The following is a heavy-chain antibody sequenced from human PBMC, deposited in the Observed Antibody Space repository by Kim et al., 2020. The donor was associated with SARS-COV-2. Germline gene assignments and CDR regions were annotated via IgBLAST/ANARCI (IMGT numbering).Heavy chain of an antibody. D-gene: IGHD4-17*01. CDR3: ASGTTVDAFDI. CDR1: GGSISSSSYY. V-gene: IGHV4-39*01. J-gene: IGHJ3*02. Sequence: ETLSLTCTVSGGSISSSSYYWGWIRQPPGKGLEWIGSIYYSGSTYYNPSLKSRVTISVDTSKNQFSLKLSSVTAADTAVYYCASGTTVDAFDIWGQGTM. CDR2: IYYSGST.